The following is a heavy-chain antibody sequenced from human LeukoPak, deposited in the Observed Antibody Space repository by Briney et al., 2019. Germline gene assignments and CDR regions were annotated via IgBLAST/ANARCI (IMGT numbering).Heavy chain of an antibody. J-gene: IGHJ4*02. V-gene: IGHV1-69*05. CDR1: GGTFSSYA. CDR3: ARARGRIQQFYYFDY. D-gene: IGHD5-18*01. Sequence: SSVKVSCKASGGTFSSYAISWVRQAPGQGLEWMGRIIPIFGTANYAQKFQGRVTITTDESTSTAYMELSSLRSEDTAVYYCARARGRIQQFYYFDYWGQGTLVTVSS. CDR2: IIPIFGTA.